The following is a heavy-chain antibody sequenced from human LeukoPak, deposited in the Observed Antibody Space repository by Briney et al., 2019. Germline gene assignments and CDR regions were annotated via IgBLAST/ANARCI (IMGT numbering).Heavy chain of an antibody. CDR3: ATDLPPSGYCSGGSCYPA. CDR1: GGTFSSYA. J-gene: IGHJ5*02. CDR2: IIPIFGTA. V-gene: IGHV1-69*06. Sequence: GASVKVSCKASGGTFSSYAISWVRQAPGQGLEWMGGIIPIFGTANYAQKFQGRVTITADKSTSTAYMELSSLRSEDTAVYYCATDLPPSGYCSGGSCYPAWGQGTLVTVSS. D-gene: IGHD2-15*01.